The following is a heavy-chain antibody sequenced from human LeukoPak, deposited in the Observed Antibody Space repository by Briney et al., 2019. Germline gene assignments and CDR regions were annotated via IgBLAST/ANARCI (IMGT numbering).Heavy chain of an antibody. CDR2: IIPIFGTA. CDR3: ARHQPQTAGLYYYMDV. J-gene: IGHJ6*03. V-gene: IGHV1-69*13. D-gene: IGHD1-14*01. CDR1: GGSFSSYA. Sequence: GASVKVSYKASGGSFSSYAISWVRQAPGQGLEWMGGIIPIFGTANYAQKFQGRVTITADESTSTAYMELSSPRSEDTAVYYCARHQPQTAGLYYYMDVWGKGTTVTVSS.